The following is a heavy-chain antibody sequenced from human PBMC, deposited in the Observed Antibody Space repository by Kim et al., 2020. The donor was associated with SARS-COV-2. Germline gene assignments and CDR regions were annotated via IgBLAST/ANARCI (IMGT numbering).Heavy chain of an antibody. V-gene: IGHV4-59*01. D-gene: IGHD6-19*01. J-gene: IGHJ3*02. CDR3: AGDIRVGSGWYNDAFDI. Sequence: LKSRVTISVATSKNQFSLRLSSVTAADTAVYYCAGDIRVGSGWYNDAFDIWGQGTMVTVSS.